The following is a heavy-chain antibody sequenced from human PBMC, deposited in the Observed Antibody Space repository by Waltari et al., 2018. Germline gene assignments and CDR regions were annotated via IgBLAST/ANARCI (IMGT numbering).Heavy chain of an antibody. Sequence: EVQLLESGGGLVQPGGSLRLSCTVSGFTFRDYAMTWVRQAPGKGVGWVGLVGISGAATYYADSVKGRFSISRDNSRNTLYLQMNSLRAEDTAMYYCAKRGAPGELWFFDYWGQGNLVTVSS. V-gene: IGHV3-23*01. J-gene: IGHJ4*02. CDR1: GFTFRDYA. CDR2: VGISGAAT. D-gene: IGHD2-21*01. CDR3: AKRGAPGELWFFDY.